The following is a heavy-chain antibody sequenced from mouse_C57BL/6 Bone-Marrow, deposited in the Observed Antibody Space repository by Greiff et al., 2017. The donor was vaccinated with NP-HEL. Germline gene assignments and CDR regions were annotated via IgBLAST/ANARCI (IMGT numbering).Heavy chain of an antibody. Sequence: EVQRVESGGDLVKPGGSLKLSCAASGFTFSSYGMSWVRQTPDKRLEWVATISSGGSYTYYPDSVKGRFTISRDNAKNTLYLQMSSLKSEDTAMYYCARQRDYSNYDYAMDYWGQGTSVTVSS. D-gene: IGHD2-5*01. CDR3: ARQRDYSNYDYAMDY. J-gene: IGHJ4*01. CDR1: GFTFSSYG. V-gene: IGHV5-6*01. CDR2: ISSGGSYT.